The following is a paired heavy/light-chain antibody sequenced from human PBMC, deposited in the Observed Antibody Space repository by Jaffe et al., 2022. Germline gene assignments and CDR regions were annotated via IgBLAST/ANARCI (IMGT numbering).Heavy chain of an antibody. Sequence: EVQLVESGGGLVQPGGSLRLSCAASGFTFSSFWMAWVRQAPGKGLEWVANLNQGGSKIYYVDSVKGRFTISRDNAKNSLYLQMNSLRAEDTAIYYCARGSDGGYIGWSFDLWGRGTLVTVSS. CDR1: GFTFSSFW. CDR2: LNQGGSKI. V-gene: IGHV3-7*01. CDR3: ARGSDGGYIGWSFDL. D-gene: IGHD4-17*01. J-gene: IGHJ2*01.
Light chain of an antibody. J-gene: IGKJ4*01. CDR2: AAS. CDR1: EDISSF. V-gene: IGKV1-9*01. CDR3: QHVKTYPLT. Sequence: DIQLTQSPSFLSASVGDRVTITCRASEDISSFLAWYQQKPGKAPNVLIYAASTLQSGVPSRFSGSGSGTEFALTISSLQPEDFATYYCQHVKTYPLTFGGGTKVEIK.